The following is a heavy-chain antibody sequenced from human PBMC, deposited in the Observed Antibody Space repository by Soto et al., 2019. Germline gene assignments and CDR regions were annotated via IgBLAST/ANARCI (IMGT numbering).Heavy chain of an antibody. V-gene: IGHV1-18*01. CDR2: ISAYNGNT. CDR1: GYTFTSYF. Sequence: QVQLVQSGAEVKKPGASVKVSCKASGYTFTSYFITWVRQAPGQGLEWMGWISAYNGNTNYAQMPQGRVTMTTDTATATAYMEMRSLRSDDTAVYYCARQNYYSGMDVWGQGTTVTVSS. J-gene: IGHJ6*02. CDR3: ARQNYYSGMDV.